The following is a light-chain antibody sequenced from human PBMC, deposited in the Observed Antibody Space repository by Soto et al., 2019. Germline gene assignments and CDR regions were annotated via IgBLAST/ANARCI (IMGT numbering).Light chain of an antibody. J-gene: IGLJ2*01. V-gene: IGLV1-47*01. CDR1: SSNIGSNY. CDR3: AAWDDSLSAVV. CDR2: RND. Sequence: QSVLTQPTSASGTPGQRVTIACYGSSSNIGSNYVYWYQQFPGSAPKLLIYRNDQRPSGVPDRFSGSKSGTSASLAISGPRSEDEADYYCAAWDDSLSAVVFGGGTQLTVL.